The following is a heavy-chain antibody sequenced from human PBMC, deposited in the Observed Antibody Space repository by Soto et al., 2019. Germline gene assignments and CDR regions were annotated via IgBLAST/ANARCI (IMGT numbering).Heavy chain of an antibody. CDR3: ARHFKGRLAHYYYYMDV. Sequence: SETLSLTCTVSGGSISSYYWSWIRQPPGKGLEWIGYIYYSGSTNYNPSLKSRVTISVDTSKNQFSLKLSSVTAADTAVYYCARHFKGRLAHYYYYMDVWGKGTTVTVSS. J-gene: IGHJ6*03. CDR2: IYYSGST. V-gene: IGHV4-59*08. D-gene: IGHD6-19*01. CDR1: GGSISSYY.